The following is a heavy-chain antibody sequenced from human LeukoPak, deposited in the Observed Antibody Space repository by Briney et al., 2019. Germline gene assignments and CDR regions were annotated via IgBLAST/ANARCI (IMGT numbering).Heavy chain of an antibody. CDR2: IYYSGST. D-gene: IGHD3-22*01. V-gene: IGHV4-59*11. Sequence: SETLSLTCTVSDGSISSHYWSWIRQPPGKGLKWIGYIYYSGSTNYNPSLKSRVTISVDTSKNQFSLKLSSVTAADTAVYYCAREGEDSSGSYYLDYWGQGTLATVSS. CDR1: DGSISSHY. CDR3: AREGEDSSGSYYLDY. J-gene: IGHJ4*02.